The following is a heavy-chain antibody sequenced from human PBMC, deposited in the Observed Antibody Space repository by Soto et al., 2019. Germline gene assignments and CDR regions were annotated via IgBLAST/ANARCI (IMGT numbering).Heavy chain of an antibody. Sequence: GASVKVSCKASGGTFSSYAISWVRQAPGQGLEWMGGIIPIFGTANYAQKFQGRVTITADESTSTAYMELSSLRSEDTAVYYCARVLWGSGWPYYYYGRDFWGKGPRVTVPS. CDR2: IIPIFGTA. D-gene: IGHD6-19*01. V-gene: IGHV1-69*13. CDR3: ARVLWGSGWPYYYYGRDF. CDR1: GGTFSSYA. J-gene: IGHJ6*04.